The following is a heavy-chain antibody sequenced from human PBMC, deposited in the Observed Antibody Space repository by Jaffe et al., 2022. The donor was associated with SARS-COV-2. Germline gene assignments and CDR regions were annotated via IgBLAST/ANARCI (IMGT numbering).Heavy chain of an antibody. CDR2: VDADGGT. J-gene: IGHJ5*02. CDR1: GVSISNGGYY. CDR3: ARAYNYDFTWFDL. V-gene: IGHV4-61*02. Sequence: QVQLQESGPGLVKPSQTLSLTCTVSGVSISNGGYYWSWIRQPAGRGLEWIGRVDADGGTHQNPSLQSRVTLSVDTSKNQFSLILSSVTAADTAVYYCARAYNYDFTWFDLWGQGSLVTVST. D-gene: IGHD5-18*01.